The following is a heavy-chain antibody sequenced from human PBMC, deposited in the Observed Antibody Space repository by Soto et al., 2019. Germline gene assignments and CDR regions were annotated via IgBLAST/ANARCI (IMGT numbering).Heavy chain of an antibody. CDR3: ARHRDYDILTNYRKYYFDY. V-gene: IGHV4-39*01. D-gene: IGHD3-9*01. J-gene: IGHJ4*02. CDR1: NAPVDSSTYT. CDR2: IYNSEYT. Sequence: SETLSLTCTVSNAPVDSSTYTWGWIRQPPGKGLEWIGSIYNSEYTDYNPSLKSRVTISVDTSKDQFSLQLKSVTAADTAVYYCARHRDYDILTNYRKYYFDYWGQGTLVTVSS.